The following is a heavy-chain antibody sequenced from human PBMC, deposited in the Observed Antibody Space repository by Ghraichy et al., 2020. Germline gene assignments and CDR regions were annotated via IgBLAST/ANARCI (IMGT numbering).Heavy chain of an antibody. J-gene: IGHJ4*02. CDR3: ARHQLLGSSVND. D-gene: IGHD6-25*01. V-gene: IGHV4-39*01. CDR2: IGHSGST. CDR1: GDSISAASYN. Sequence: SATLSLTCSVSGDSISAASYNWGWARQPPGKGLEWIGSIGHSGSTYYSPSLKSRVTISADPSKNQFSLRLTSVTAADTAVYYCARHQLLGSSVNDWGQGILVTVSS.